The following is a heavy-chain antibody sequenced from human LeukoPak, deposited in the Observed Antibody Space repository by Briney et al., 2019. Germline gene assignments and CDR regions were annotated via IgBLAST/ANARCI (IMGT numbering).Heavy chain of an antibody. Sequence: PGGSLRLSCAASGFTFSSYAMSWVRQAPGKGLEWVSAISGSGGSTYYADSVKGRFTISRDNSKNTLYLQMNSLRAEDTAVYYCANGGNSYYYGMDVWGQGTTVTVSS. D-gene: IGHD4-23*01. CDR2: ISGSGGST. V-gene: IGHV3-23*01. CDR1: GFTFSSYA. J-gene: IGHJ6*02. CDR3: ANGGNSYYYGMDV.